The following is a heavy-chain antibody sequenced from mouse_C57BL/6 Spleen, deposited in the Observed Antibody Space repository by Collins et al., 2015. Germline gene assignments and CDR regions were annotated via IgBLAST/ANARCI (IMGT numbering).Heavy chain of an antibody. CDR2: GGSYT. Sequence: GGSYTYYPDNVKGRFTISRDNAKNNLYLQMSHLKSEDTAMYYCARDRRFDVWGTGTTVTVSS. CDR3: ARDRRFDV. V-gene: IGHV5-4*01. J-gene: IGHJ1*03.